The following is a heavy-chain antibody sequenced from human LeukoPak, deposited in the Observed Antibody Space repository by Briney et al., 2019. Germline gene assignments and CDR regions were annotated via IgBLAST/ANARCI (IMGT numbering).Heavy chain of an antibody. V-gene: IGHV3-23*01. D-gene: IGHD5-18*01. J-gene: IGHJ6*02. CDR2: INSGGDIT. Sequence: GESLRLSCIASGFTFSSYAMGWVRQAPGKGLECVSAINSGGDITYYADSVKGRFTISRDNSKNTLYLQMNSLRVEDTAVYYCAKVSGRIQIWPQPFGDGMDVWGQGTTVTVSS. CDR3: AKVSGRIQIWPQPFGDGMDV. CDR1: GFTFSSYA.